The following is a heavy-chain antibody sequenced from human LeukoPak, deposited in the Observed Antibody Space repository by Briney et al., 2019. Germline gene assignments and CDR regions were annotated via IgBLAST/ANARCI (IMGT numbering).Heavy chain of an antibody. V-gene: IGHV3-23*01. J-gene: IGHJ4*02. D-gene: IGHD3-22*01. CDR2: IRGGGVST. Sequence: LRPACALVSLSFINSATGSVSPHARDWSGWVLSIRGGGVSTYYADSVMGRFAISRDNSKNTLYLQLNHLSAEDTAVYCCAKEDYDSSGGFDSWGQGTLVTVSS. CDR1: SLSFINSA. CDR3: AKEDYDSSGGFDS.